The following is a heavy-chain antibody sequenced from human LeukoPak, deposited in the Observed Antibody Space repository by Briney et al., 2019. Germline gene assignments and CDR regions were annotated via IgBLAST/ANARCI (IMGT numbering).Heavy chain of an antibody. J-gene: IGHJ6*02. D-gene: IGHD3-10*01. CDR2: IYYSGST. Sequence: PSETLSLTCTFSGGSISTYYWSWIRQPPGKGLEWIGYIYYSGSTNYNPSLKSRVTISVDTSKNQFSLKLSSVTAADTAVYYCARDRGYYGSAGHYGMDVWGQGTTVTVSS. V-gene: IGHV4-59*01. CDR1: GGSISTYY. CDR3: ARDRGYYGSAGHYGMDV.